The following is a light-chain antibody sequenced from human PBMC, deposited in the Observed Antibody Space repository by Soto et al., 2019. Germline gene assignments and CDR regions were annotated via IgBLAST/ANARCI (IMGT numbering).Light chain of an antibody. J-gene: IGKJ4*01. V-gene: IGKV1-39*01. Sequence: DIQMTQSPSSLSASVGDRVTITCRASQRIASYLNWYQQKPGNAPKLLIYASSSLQSGVPSRFSGSGSGTDFTLIISSLQPEDYANYYCQQSYSTPRLNFGGGTKVEIK. CDR3: QQSYSTPRLN. CDR2: ASS. CDR1: QRIASY.